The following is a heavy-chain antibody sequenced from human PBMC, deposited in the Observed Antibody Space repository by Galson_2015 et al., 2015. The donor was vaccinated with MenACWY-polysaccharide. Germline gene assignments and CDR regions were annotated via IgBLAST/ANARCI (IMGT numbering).Heavy chain of an antibody. CDR2: INHSGST. D-gene: IGHD5-18*01. V-gene: IGHV4-34*01. J-gene: IGHJ5*02. CDR1: GGSFSGYY. CDR3: ARGIKARGYSYGYVHILFDP. Sequence: ETLSLTCAVYGGSFSGYYWSWIRQPPGKGLEWIGEINHSGSTNYNSSLKSRVTISVDTSKNQFSLKLSSVTAADTAVYYCARGIKARGYSYGYVHILFDPWGQGTLVTVSS.